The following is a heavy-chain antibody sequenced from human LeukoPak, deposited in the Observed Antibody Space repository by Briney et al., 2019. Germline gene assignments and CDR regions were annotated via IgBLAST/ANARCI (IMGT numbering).Heavy chain of an antibody. Sequence: LETLSLTCTVSGGSISSYYWSWIRQPPGKGLEYIGYIYYSGNTNSNPSLNSRVTISVDTSKNQFSLKLSSVTAADTAVYYCARRGSGASLEYYFDLWGRGTLVTVSS. CDR1: GGSISSYY. V-gene: IGHV4-59*08. D-gene: IGHD1-14*01. CDR3: ARRGSGASLEYYFDL. CDR2: IYYSGNT. J-gene: IGHJ2*01.